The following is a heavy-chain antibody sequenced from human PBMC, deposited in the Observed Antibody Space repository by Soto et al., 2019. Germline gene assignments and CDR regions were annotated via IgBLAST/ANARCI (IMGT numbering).Heavy chain of an antibody. J-gene: IGHJ4*02. D-gene: IGHD6-19*01. CDR1: GGSISISDYY. CDR2: ISYSGT. Sequence: QLQLQESGPGLVKPSETLSLTCTVSGGSISISDYYWVWIRQPPGKGLEWIGSISYSGTYYKPSLKSRVTISVDTPKNQFSLRLSSVTAADTAVYYCASRAGSIVVPAYSWGQGTLVTVSS. CDR3: ASRAGSIVVPAYS. V-gene: IGHV4-39*01.